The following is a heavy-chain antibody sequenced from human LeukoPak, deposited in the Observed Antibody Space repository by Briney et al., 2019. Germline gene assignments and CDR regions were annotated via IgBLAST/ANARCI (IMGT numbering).Heavy chain of an antibody. J-gene: IGHJ4*02. V-gene: IGHV5-51*01. D-gene: IGHD6-19*01. CDR3: AIPYSSGWFEFDY. CDR2: IYPGDSDT. Sequence: GESLKISCKGSGYSFTTYWIAWVRQMPGKGLEWMGIIYPGDSDTRYSPSFQGQVTISADKSISTAYLQWSSLKASDTAMYYCAIPYSSGWFEFDYWGQGTLVTVSS. CDR1: GYSFTTYW.